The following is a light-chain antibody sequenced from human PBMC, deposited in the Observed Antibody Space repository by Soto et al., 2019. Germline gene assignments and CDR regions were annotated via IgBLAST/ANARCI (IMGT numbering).Light chain of an antibody. CDR2: DAS. J-gene: IGKJ1*01. V-gene: IGKV3-15*01. Sequence: EIVMTQSPATLSVSPGETATLSCRASQSVTSNFAWYQQKPGQAPRLLIYDASTRATGIPARFSGSGSGTEFTLTISSLQSEDFAVYYCQQYNNWPPWTFGRGTKVEIK. CDR1: QSVTSN. CDR3: QQYNNWPPWT.